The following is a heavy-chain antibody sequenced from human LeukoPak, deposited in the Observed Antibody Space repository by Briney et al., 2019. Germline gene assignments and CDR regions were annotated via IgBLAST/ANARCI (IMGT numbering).Heavy chain of an antibody. V-gene: IGHV1-2*02. CDR3: TREARVGNWFDP. CDR1: GYTFTDYY. J-gene: IGHJ5*02. Sequence: GASVKVSCRASGYTFTDYYIHWVRQAPGQGLEWMGWINPDNGCTNYAQKFQGRVTMTRDTSIRTVYMDLSRLRSDDTAVFYCTREARVGNWFDPWGQGTQVTVSS. D-gene: IGHD2-2*01. CDR2: INPDNGCT.